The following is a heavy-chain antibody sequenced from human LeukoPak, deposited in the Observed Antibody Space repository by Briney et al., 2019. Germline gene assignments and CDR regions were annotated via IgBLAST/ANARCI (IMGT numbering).Heavy chain of an antibody. CDR2: IRSRAYGGAA. CDR1: GFTFGDYA. CDR3: AASSGFDY. Sequence: GGSLRLSCTASGFTFGDYAMSWVRQAPGKGLEWVGYIRSRAYGGAAEYAASVKGRFTMTRDDSKSIAYLQMSNLNTEDTAVYYCAASSGFDYWGQGTLVTVSS. D-gene: IGHD6-25*01. J-gene: IGHJ4*02. V-gene: IGHV3-49*04.